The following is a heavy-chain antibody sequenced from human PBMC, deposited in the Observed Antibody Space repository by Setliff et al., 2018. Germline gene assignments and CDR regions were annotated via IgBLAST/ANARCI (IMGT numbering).Heavy chain of an antibody. CDR3: AGGRRYDYGWDFDY. J-gene: IGHJ4*02. Sequence: SETLSLTCTVSGYSISSGHYWGWIRQPPGKGLEWIGSISHSGSTYYNPSLRSRVTISLDMSKNQFSPKLTSVTAADTAVYYCAGGRRYDYGWDFDYWGQGTLVTVSS. D-gene: IGHD4-17*01. V-gene: IGHV4-38-2*02. CDR1: GYSISSGHY. CDR2: ISHSGST.